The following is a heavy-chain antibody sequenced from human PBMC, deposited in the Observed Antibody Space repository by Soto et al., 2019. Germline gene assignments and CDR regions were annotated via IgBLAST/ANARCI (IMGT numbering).Heavy chain of an antibody. CDR1: GGSVSSGSYY. D-gene: IGHD1-26*01. CDR2: IYYSGST. J-gene: IGHJ6*02. CDR3: ARDSGSGSLGDYGMDV. V-gene: IGHV4-61*01. Sequence: SETLSLTCTVSGGSVSSGSYYWSWIRQPPGKGLEWIGYIYYSGSTNYNPSLKSRVTISADTSKNQFSLKLSSVTAADTAVYYCARDSGSGSLGDYGMDVWGQGTTVTVSS.